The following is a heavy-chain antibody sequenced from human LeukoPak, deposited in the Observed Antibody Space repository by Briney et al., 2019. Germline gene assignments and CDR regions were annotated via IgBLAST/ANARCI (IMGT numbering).Heavy chain of an antibody. CDR2: IYYSGST. CDR1: GGSISSYY. J-gene: IGHJ6*03. Sequence: SETLSLTCTVSGGSISSYYWSWIRQPPGKGLEWIGYIYYSGSTNYNPSLKSRVTISVDTSKNQFSLKLSSVTAADTAVYYCAMMVRGVIIRPYYMDVWGKGTTVTASS. CDR3: AMMVRGVIIRPYYMDV. V-gene: IGHV4-59*01. D-gene: IGHD3-10*01.